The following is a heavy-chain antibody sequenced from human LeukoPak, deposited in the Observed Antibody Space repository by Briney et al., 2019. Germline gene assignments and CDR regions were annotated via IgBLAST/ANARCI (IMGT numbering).Heavy chain of an antibody. Sequence: GGSLRLSCAASGFTFSSYAMSWVRQAPGKGLECVSVISGSGGSTYYADSVKGRSTISRDNSKNMVFLQMNSLRAEDTAVYYCAKDWGRYGPSYYYYMDVWGKGTTVTVSS. J-gene: IGHJ6*03. CDR1: GFTFSSYA. V-gene: IGHV3-23*01. CDR3: AKDWGRYGPSYYYYMDV. D-gene: IGHD3-16*01. CDR2: ISGSGGST.